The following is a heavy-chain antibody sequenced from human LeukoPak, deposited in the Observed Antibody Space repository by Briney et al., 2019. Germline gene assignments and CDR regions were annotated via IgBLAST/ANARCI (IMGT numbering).Heavy chain of an antibody. J-gene: IGHJ6*01. CDR2: INPSGSST. CDR3: ASATDYDFWSGGYYYGMDV. D-gene: IGHD3-3*01. Sequence: ASVKVSCKASGYILTSYYMHWVRQAPGQGLEWMGVINPSGSSTTYAQKFQGRVTMTRDTSTSTVYMEVSSLRSEDMAVYYCASATDYDFWSGGYYYGMDVWGQGTTVIVSS. V-gene: IGHV1-46*01. CDR1: GYILTSYY.